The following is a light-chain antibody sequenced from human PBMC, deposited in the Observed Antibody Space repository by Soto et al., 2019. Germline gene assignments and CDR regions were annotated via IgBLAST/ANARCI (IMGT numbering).Light chain of an antibody. CDR1: QSVHTF. CDR2: GAS. Sequence: EIVLTQSPDTLSLYPGEGASLSCRASQSVHTFFAWYQQKPGQAPRLLIYGASTRATGVPARFSGSGSGTDFTLTISSLEPEDFAVYYCHQRSNWPPDTFGQGTRL. J-gene: IGKJ5*01. V-gene: IGKV3-11*01. CDR3: HQRSNWPPDT.